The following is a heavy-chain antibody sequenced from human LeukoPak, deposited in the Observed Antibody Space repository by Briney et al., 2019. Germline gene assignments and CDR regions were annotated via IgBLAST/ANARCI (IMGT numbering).Heavy chain of an antibody. V-gene: IGHV3-48*03. Sequence: GGSLRLSCAASGFTFSSYEMNWVRQAPGKGLEWVSYISSSGSTIYYADSVKGRFTISRDKAKNSLYLQMNSLRAEDTAVYYCARGSGTIFGVVIIRGMDVWGQGTTVTVSS. D-gene: IGHD3-3*01. CDR3: ARGSGTIFGVVIIRGMDV. J-gene: IGHJ6*02. CDR1: GFTFSSYE. CDR2: ISSSGSTI.